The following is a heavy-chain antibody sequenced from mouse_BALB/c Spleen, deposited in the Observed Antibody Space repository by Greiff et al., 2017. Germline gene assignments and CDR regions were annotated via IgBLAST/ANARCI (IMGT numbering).Heavy chain of an antibody. D-gene: IGHD1-1*01. Sequence: EVHLVESGGGLVQPGGSLRLSCATSGFTFTDYYMSWVRQPPGKALEWLGFIRNKANGYTTEYSASVKGRFTISRDNSQSILYLQMNTLRAEDSATYYCARAYGSSTFAYWGQGTLVTVSA. J-gene: IGHJ3*01. CDR3: ARAYGSSTFAY. CDR1: GFTFTDYY. V-gene: IGHV7-3*02. CDR2: IRNKANGYTT.